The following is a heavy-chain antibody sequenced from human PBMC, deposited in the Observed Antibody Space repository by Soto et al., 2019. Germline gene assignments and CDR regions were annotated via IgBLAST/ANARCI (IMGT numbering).Heavy chain of an antibody. CDR3: GSLLQWPAYFDY. CDR1: GGSISSSSYY. Sequence: SETLSLTCTVSGGSISSSSYYWGWIRQPPGKGLEWIGSIYYSGSTYYNPSLKSRVTISVDTSKNQFSLKLSSVTAADTAVYYCGSLLQWPAYFDYWGQGTLVTVSS. J-gene: IGHJ4*02. V-gene: IGHV4-39*01. CDR2: IYYSGST. D-gene: IGHD6-19*01.